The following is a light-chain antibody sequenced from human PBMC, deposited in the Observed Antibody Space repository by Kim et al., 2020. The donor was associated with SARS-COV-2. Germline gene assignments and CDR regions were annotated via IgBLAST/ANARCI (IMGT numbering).Light chain of an antibody. V-gene: IGLV2-14*03. CDR3: SSYTSSNSLV. Sequence: GQSSTISCTGTSSDVGGHDYVSWYQHHPGKAPKALIYDVTERSSGVSHRFSGSKSGNTASLIISGLQAEDEADYYCSSYTSSNSLVFGGGTQLTVL. J-gene: IGLJ2*01. CDR1: SSDVGGHDY. CDR2: DVT.